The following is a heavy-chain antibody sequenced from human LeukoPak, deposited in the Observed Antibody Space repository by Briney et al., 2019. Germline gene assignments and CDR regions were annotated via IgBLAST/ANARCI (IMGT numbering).Heavy chain of an antibody. Sequence: SETLSLTCTVSGGSISSSGYYWGWIRQPPGKGLQWIGSIHYSGSTYYNPSLKSRVIVSVDTSKNQFSLKLSSVTAADTAVYYCARQSYDSSGYYYFDYWGQGTLVTVSS. D-gene: IGHD3-22*01. CDR3: ARQSYDSSGYYYFDY. CDR1: GGSISSSGYY. V-gene: IGHV4-39*01. J-gene: IGHJ4*02. CDR2: IHYSGST.